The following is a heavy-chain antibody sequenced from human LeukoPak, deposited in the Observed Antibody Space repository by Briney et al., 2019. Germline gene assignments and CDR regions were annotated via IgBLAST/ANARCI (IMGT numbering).Heavy chain of an antibody. J-gene: IGHJ6*03. CDR3: ARQISDYYYYYLDV. CDR1: GGSISNYY. V-gene: IGHV4-39*01. Sequence: PSETLSLTCTVSGGSISNYYWGWIRQPPGKGLEWIGSIYYSETTYYNPSLKSRVTISLDTSKNQFSLKLSSLTATDTAVYHCARQISDYYYYYLDVWGKGTTVTVSS. CDR2: IYYSETT. D-gene: IGHD2/OR15-2a*01.